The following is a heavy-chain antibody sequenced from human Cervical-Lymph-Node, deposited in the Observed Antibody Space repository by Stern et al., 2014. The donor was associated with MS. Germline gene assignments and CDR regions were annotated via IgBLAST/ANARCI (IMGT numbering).Heavy chain of an antibody. J-gene: IGHJ5*02. V-gene: IGHV4-59*01. CDR3: ARVGGQWLSLIDP. CDR1: GGSISSYY. Sequence: LQLQESGPGLVKPSETLSLTCTVSGGSISSYYWSWIRQPPGKGLEWIGDIYYSGRTNYNPSLKSRVTISVDTSKNQFSLKLSSVTAADTAVYYCARVGGQWLSLIDPWGQGTLVTVSS. CDR2: IYYSGRT. D-gene: IGHD6-19*01.